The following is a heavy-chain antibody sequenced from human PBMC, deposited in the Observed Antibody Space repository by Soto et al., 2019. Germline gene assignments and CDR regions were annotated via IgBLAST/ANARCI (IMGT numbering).Heavy chain of an antibody. D-gene: IGHD6-13*01. CDR2: IYPGDSDT. V-gene: IGHV5-51*01. Sequence: PGESLKISCKGSGYSFTSYWIGWVRQMPGKGLEWMGIIYPGDSDTRYSPSFQGQVTISADKSISHAYLQWSSLKASETAMYYCARALLGWYSSTNSPMAGYWGQGTLVTV. J-gene: IGHJ4*02. CDR1: GYSFTSYW. CDR3: ARALLGWYSSTNSPMAGY.